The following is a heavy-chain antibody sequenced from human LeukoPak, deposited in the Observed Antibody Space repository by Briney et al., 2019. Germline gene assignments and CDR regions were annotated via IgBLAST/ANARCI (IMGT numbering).Heavy chain of an antibody. D-gene: IGHD2-15*01. Sequence: ASVTVSCKASGYTFSIYGISWVRQAPGQGLEWMGWISAYNGNTNYAQKLQGRVTMTTDTSTSTAYMELWSLRSDDTAVYYCARDAPLYCSGGSCYRWGEVDYWGQGTLVTVSS. CDR1: GYTFSIYG. J-gene: IGHJ4*02. V-gene: IGHV1-18*01. CDR3: ARDAPLYCSGGSCYRWGEVDY. CDR2: ISAYNGNT.